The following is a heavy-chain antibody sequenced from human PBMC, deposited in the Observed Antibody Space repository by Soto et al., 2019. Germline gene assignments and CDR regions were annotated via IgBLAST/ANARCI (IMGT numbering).Heavy chain of an antibody. CDR2: ISYDGSNK. CDR1: GFTFSGYG. J-gene: IGHJ6*02. D-gene: IGHD6-19*01. Sequence: GGALRLSCAGSGFTFSGYGMQWVRQAPGKGLEWVAVISYDGSNKYYADSVKGRFSISRDNSKNTLYLQMSSLRAEDTAVYYCVKDGSSGWPYYYGMDVWGQGTTVTVYS. V-gene: IGHV3-30*18. CDR3: VKDGSSGWPYYYGMDV.